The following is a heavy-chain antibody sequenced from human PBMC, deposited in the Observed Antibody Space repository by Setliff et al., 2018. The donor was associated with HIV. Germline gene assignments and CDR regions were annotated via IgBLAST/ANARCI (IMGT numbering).Heavy chain of an antibody. CDR3: SLGYCSGGSCYSDPEVAFDI. CDR2: ISADGSDT. Sequence: GGSLRLSCAASGFTFSSYWIHWVRQAPGKGLVWVSRISADGSDTSYADSVEGRFTISRDNAMNTAYLQMNSLRGEDTALYYCSLGYCSGGSCYSDPEVAFDIWGQGTMVTVSS. J-gene: IGHJ3*02. V-gene: IGHV3-74*01. CDR1: GFTFSSYW. D-gene: IGHD2-15*01.